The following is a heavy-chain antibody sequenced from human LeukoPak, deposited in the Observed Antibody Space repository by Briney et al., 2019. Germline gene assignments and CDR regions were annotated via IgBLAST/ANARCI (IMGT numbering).Heavy chain of an antibody. CDR1: GGSIGSSSYY. V-gene: IGHV4-39*07. CDR2: IYYSGST. D-gene: IGHD4-17*01. J-gene: IGHJ4*02. Sequence: SETLSLTCTVSGGSIGSSSYYWGWIRQPPGKGLEWIGSIYYSGSTYYNPSLQSRVIISVDTSKNQFSLKLTSVTAADTAVYYCARALYSMTTVTTEYWFDYWGQGTLVTVSS. CDR3: ARALYSMTTVTTEYWFDY.